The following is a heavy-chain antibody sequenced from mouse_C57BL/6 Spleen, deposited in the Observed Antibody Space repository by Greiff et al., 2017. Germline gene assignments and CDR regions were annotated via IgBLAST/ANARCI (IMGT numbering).Heavy chain of an antibody. Sequence: EVKLMESGGGLVKPGGSLKLSCAASGFTFSDYGMHWVRQAPEKGLEWVAYISSGSSTIYYADTVKGRFTISRDNAKNTLFLQMTSLRSEDTAMYYCARVGFAYWGQGTLVTVSA. CDR1: GFTFSDYG. V-gene: IGHV5-17*01. CDR2: ISSGSSTI. J-gene: IGHJ3*01. CDR3: ARVGFAY.